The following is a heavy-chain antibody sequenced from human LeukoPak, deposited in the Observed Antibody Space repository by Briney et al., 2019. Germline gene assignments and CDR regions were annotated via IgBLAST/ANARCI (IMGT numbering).Heavy chain of an antibody. CDR2: FDPEDGET. CDR3: ATDYHVSGYLSTHGPLDY. V-gene: IGHV1-24*01. D-gene: IGHD3-22*01. Sequence: VASVKVSCKVSGYSLTEISMHWVRQAPGKGLEWMGGFDPEDGETIYAQKFQGRVTMTEDTSTDTAYMELSSLRSEDTAVYYCATDYHVSGYLSTHGPLDYWGQGTLVTVSS. J-gene: IGHJ4*02. CDR1: GYSLTEIS.